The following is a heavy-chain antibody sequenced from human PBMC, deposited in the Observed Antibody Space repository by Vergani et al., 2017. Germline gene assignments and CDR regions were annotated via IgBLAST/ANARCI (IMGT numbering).Heavy chain of an antibody. J-gene: IGHJ4*02. Sequence: QVQLQESGPGLVKPPGTLSLTCAVSGDSISSNNCWTWVRQPPGKGLEWIGVICHTEDTKYSPSLKSRVTVSVDESRNLFSLRLNSVTAADTAVYYCATIGYRRWGFYFDYWGQGILVTVFS. CDR1: GDSISSNNC. V-gene: IGHV4-4*03. CDR2: ICHTEDT. CDR3: ATIGYRRWGFYFDY. D-gene: IGHD2-2*02.